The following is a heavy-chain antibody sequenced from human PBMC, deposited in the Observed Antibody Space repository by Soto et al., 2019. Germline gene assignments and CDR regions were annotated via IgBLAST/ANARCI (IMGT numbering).Heavy chain of an antibody. D-gene: IGHD3-22*01. Sequence: GGSLRLSCAASGFTFSSYSMNWVRQAPGKGLEWVSSISSSSSYIYYADSVKGRFTISRDNAKNSLYLQMNSLRAEDTAVYYCARVLRPDYCDSSGYANWFEPWGQGTLVTVSS. CDR3: ARVLRPDYCDSSGYANWFEP. CDR1: GFTFSSYS. V-gene: IGHV3-21*01. J-gene: IGHJ5*02. CDR2: ISSSSSYI.